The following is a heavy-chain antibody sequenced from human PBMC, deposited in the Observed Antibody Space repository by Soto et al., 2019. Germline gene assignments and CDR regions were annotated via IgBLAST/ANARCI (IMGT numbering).Heavy chain of an antibody. CDR1: GFTFSSYG. CDR3: ARDSHYYDSSGGEVLGAFDI. J-gene: IGHJ3*02. V-gene: IGHV3-33*01. D-gene: IGHD3-22*01. CDR2: IWYDGSNK. Sequence: PGGSLRLSCAASGFTFSSYGMHWVRQAPGKGLEWVAVIWYDGSNKYYADSVKGRFTISRDNSKNTLYLQMNSLRAEDTAVYYCARDSHYYDSSGGEVLGAFDIWGQGTMVTVSS.